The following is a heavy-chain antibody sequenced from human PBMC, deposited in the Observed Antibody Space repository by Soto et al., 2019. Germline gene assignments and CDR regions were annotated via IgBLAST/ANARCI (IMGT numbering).Heavy chain of an antibody. Sequence: GGSLRLSCAASGFTFSSYSMNWVRQAPGKGLEWVSSISSSSSYIYYADSVKGRFTISRDNAKNSLYLQMNSLRAEDTAVYYCARDWIQLWSNWFDPWGQGTLVTVSS. D-gene: IGHD5-18*01. J-gene: IGHJ5*02. V-gene: IGHV3-21*01. CDR1: GFTFSSYS. CDR2: ISSSSSYI. CDR3: ARDWIQLWSNWFDP.